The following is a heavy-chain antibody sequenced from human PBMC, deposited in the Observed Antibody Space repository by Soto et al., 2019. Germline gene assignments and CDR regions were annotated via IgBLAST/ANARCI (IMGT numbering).Heavy chain of an antibody. Sequence: ASVKVSCKASGYTFTSYAMHWVRQAPGQRLEWMGWINAGNGNTKYSQKFQGRVTITRDTSASTAYMELSSLGSEDTAVYYCAITGEMGGYYFDYWGQGPLVTGSS. J-gene: IGHJ4*02. CDR3: AITGEMGGYYFDY. CDR1: GYTFTSYA. D-gene: IGHD7-27*01. V-gene: IGHV1-3*01. CDR2: INAGNGNT.